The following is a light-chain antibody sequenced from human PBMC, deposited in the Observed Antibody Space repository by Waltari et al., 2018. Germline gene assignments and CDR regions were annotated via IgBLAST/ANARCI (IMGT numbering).Light chain of an antibody. J-gene: IGKJ3*01. Sequence: DIQMTQSPSSLSASVGDRVTITCQASQAISNHLNWYQHKPGKAPELLIFDATNLETGVPSRFRGSGSGTDFTLTIDSMQPEDFATYYCQQSYSRPLFTFGPGTKVDL. V-gene: IGKV1-33*01. CDR3: QQSYSRPLFT. CDR2: DAT. CDR1: QAISNH.